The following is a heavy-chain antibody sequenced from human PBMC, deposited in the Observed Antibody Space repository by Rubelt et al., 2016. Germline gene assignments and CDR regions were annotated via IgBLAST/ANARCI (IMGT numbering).Heavy chain of an antibody. D-gene: IGHD6-13*01. Sequence: QLQLQESGPGLVKPSGTLSLTCSVFGVEMFSLKHYWGWIRQSPGKGLEWIGSISHGGNTYYNPSLKSRIPMSVDPSKNQFSLKLGAVTAADTAVYYCARVGSSSTLYYYYAMDVWGQGTTVTVSS. CDR3: ARVGSSSTLYYYYAMDV. CDR2: ISHGGNT. V-gene: IGHV4-39*07. J-gene: IGHJ6*02. CDR1: GVEMFSLKHY.